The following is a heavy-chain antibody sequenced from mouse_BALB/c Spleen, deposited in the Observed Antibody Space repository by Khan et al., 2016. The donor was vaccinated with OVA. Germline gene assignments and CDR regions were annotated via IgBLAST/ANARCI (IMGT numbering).Heavy chain of an antibody. D-gene: IGHD2-10*01. J-gene: IGHJ4*01. V-gene: IGHV2-6-1*01. CDR2: IWSDGST. CDR3: ARQPYYHYNIMDF. CDR1: GFSLTNYG. Sequence: VQLQESGPGLAAPSQSLSITCTISGFSLTNYGVHWVRQPPGKGLEWLVVIWSDGSTTYNSALKSRLTITKDNSQSQVFVRVNSLQTDDTAIYFCARQPYYHYNIMDFWGQGTSVTVSS.